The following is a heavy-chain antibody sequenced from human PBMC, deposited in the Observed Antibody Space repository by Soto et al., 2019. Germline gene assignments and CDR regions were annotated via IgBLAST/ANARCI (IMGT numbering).Heavy chain of an antibody. CDR1: GFTFSSYA. Sequence: PGGSLRLSCAASGFTFSSYAMHWVRQAPGKGLEWVAVISYDGSNKYYADSVKGRFTISRDNSKNTLYLQMNSLRAEDTAVYYCAKGIAAAIYYYGMDVWGQGTTVTSP. CDR2: ISYDGSNK. D-gene: IGHD6-13*01. V-gene: IGHV3-30-3*01. J-gene: IGHJ6*02. CDR3: AKGIAAAIYYYGMDV.